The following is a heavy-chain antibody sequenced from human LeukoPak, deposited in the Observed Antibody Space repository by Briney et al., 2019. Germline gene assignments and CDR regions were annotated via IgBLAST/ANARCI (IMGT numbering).Heavy chain of an antibody. CDR2: IYYSGST. Sequence: SETLSLTCAVYGGSFSGYYWSWIRQPPGKGLEWIGYIYYSGSTNYNPSLKSRVTISVDTSKNQFSLKLSSVTAADTAVYYCTMVRGVIRPEWFDPWGQGTLVTVSS. CDR1: GGSFSGYY. CDR3: TMVRGVIRPEWFDP. V-gene: IGHV4-59*01. J-gene: IGHJ5*02. D-gene: IGHD3-10*01.